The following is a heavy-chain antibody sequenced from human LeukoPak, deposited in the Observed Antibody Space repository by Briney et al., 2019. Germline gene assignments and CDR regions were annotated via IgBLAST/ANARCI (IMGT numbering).Heavy chain of an antibody. V-gene: IGHV3-11*01. CDR1: GFTFSDYY. J-gene: IGHJ4*02. D-gene: IGHD3-22*01. CDR3: ARDSFGVITIQFDY. CDR2: ISSSGNTI. Sequence: GGSLRLSCAASGFTFSDYYMSWIRQAPGKGLEWVSYISSSGNTIYYADSVKGRFTISRDNAKNSLYLQMNSLRAEDTAVYYCARDSFGVITIQFDYWGQGTLVTVSS.